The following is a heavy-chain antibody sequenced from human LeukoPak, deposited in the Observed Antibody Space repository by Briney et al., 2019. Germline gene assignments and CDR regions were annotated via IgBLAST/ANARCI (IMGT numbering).Heavy chain of an antibody. CDR2: IYYSGST. CDR1: GGSISSYY. Sequence: SETLSLTCTVSGGSISSYYWSWIRQPPGKGLEWIGYIYYSGSTNYNPSLKSRVTISVDTSKNQFSLKLNSVTAADTAVYYCARLGGEWLRFFDNWGQGTLVTVSS. CDR3: ARLGGEWLRFFDN. D-gene: IGHD5-12*01. J-gene: IGHJ4*02. V-gene: IGHV4-59*08.